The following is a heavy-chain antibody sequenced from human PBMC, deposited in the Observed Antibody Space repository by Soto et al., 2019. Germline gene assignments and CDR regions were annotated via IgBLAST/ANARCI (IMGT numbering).Heavy chain of an antibody. J-gene: IGHJ4*02. V-gene: IGHV4-59*01. CDR1: GGSISSYY. Sequence: SETLSLTCTVSGGSISSYYWSWIRQPPGKGLEWIGYIYYTGSTNYNPSLKSRVTISVDTSKNQFSLKLSSVTAADTAVYYCARRYGASFDYWGQGTLVTVSS. CDR3: ARRYGASFDY. D-gene: IGHD4-17*01. CDR2: IYYTGST.